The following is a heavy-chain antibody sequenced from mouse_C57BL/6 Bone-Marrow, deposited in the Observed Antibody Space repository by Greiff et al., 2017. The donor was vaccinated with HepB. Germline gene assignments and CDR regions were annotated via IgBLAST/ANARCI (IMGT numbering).Heavy chain of an antibody. V-gene: IGHV7-1*01. CDR3: ARERADGYYWYFDV. J-gene: IGHJ1*03. CDR2: SRNKANDYTT. Sequence: EVNVVESGGGLVQSGRSLRLSCATSGFTFSDFYMEWVRQAPGKGLEWIAASRNKANDYTTEYSASVKGRFIVSRDTSQSILYLQMNALRAEDTAIYYCARERADGYYWYFDVWGTGTTVTVSS. D-gene: IGHD2-3*01. CDR1: GFTFSDFY.